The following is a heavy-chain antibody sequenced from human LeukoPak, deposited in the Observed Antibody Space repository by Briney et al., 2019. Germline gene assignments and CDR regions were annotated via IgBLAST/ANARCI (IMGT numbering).Heavy chain of an antibody. CDR1: GYTFTGYY. D-gene: IGHD6-19*01. J-gene: IGHJ4*02. CDR3: ARSRIAVTNGGFFPNHCFDY. CDR2: INPNSGGT. V-gene: IGHV1-2*06. Sequence: ASVKVSCKASGYTFTGYYMHWVRQAPGQGLEWMGRINPNSGGTNYAQKFQGRVTMPRDTAISTAYMEVSRLRYDDTAVYYCARSRIAVTNGGFFPNHCFDYLGQGTLVTVSS.